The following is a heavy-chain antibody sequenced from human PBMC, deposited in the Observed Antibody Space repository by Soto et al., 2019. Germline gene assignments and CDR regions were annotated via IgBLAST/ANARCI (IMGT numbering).Heavy chain of an antibody. J-gene: IGHJ4*02. CDR3: AKVPGYDYVWGTYYYFDY. CDR1: GFTCSSNW. D-gene: IGHD3-16*01. V-gene: IGHV3-74*03. Sequence: GGSLRLSCAASGFTCSSNWMNWVRQAPGEGLVWVARISGDGSSTKYADSVKGRFTISRDNSKNTLYLQMNSLRAEDTAVYYCAKVPGYDYVWGTYYYFDYWGLGAQVTVSS. CDR2: ISGDGSST.